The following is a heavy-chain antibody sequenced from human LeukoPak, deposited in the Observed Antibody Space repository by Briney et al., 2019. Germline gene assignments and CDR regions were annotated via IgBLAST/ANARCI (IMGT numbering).Heavy chain of an antibody. J-gene: IGHJ4*02. CDR2: ISSGSGYI. Sequence: GGSLRLSCAASGFTFSDYYMSWIRQAPGKGLEWVSYISSGSGYIYYAASVKGRFTISRDNAKNSLYLQMNSLRAEDTAVYYCARTPYYDFSSGYYYFDYWGQGTLVTVSS. D-gene: IGHD3-3*01. CDR3: ARTPYYDFSSGYYYFDY. CDR1: GFTFSDYY. V-gene: IGHV3-11*06.